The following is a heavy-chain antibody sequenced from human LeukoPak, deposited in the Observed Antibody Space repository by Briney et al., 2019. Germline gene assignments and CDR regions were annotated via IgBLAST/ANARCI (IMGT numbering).Heavy chain of an antibody. V-gene: IGHV4-4*02. Sequence: SETLSLTCAVSGGSISSSNWWSWVRQPPGKGLEWIGEIYHSGSTNYNPSLKSRVTISVDKSKNQFSLKLSSVTAADTAVYYCARVNYGSATKEDYWGQGTLVTVSS. CDR3: ARVNYGSATKEDY. D-gene: IGHD3-10*01. J-gene: IGHJ4*02. CDR2: IYHSGST. CDR1: GGSISSSNW.